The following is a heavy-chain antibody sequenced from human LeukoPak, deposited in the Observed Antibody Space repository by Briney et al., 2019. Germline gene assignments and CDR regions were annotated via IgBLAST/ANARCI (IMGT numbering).Heavy chain of an antibody. Sequence: PGGSLRLSCAASGLTFSNYVMNWVRQAPGKGLEWVSTITGSGDLTYYADSVKGRFTISRDDSKNTLYPQMNSLRAEDTAVYYCARSKDGYNIYDYWGQGALVIVSS. CDR3: ARSKDGYNIYDY. CDR2: ITGSGDLT. V-gene: IGHV3-23*01. J-gene: IGHJ4*02. CDR1: GLTFSNYV. D-gene: IGHD5-24*01.